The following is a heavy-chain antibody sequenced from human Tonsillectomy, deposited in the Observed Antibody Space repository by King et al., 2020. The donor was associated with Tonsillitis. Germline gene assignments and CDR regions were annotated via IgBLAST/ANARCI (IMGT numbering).Heavy chain of an antibody. CDR2: VYYSGST. Sequence: QLQESGPGLVKPSETLSLTCTVSGGSISNYYWSWIRQPPGKGLEWIGYVYYSGSTKYNPSLKSRVTISVDTSKNQFSLKLTSVTAADTAVYYCARETVAGTARLYFQHMDVWGRGTTVTVSS. J-gene: IGHJ6*02. D-gene: IGHD6-19*01. V-gene: IGHV4-59*01. CDR1: GGSISNYY. CDR3: ARETVAGTARLYFQHMDV.